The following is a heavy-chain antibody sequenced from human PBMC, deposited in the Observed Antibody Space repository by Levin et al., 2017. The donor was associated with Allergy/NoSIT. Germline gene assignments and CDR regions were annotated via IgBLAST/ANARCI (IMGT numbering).Heavy chain of an antibody. V-gene: IGHV3-11*01. CDR1: GFTFSDYY. CDR3: ARTKTYYDYVWGSYRYTPFLGY. Sequence: GGSLRLSCAASGFTFSDYYMSWIRQAPGKGLEWVSYISSSGSTIYYADSVKGRFTISRDNAKNSLYLQMNSLRAEDTAVYYCARTKTYYDYVWGSYRYTPFLGYWGQGTLVTVSS. J-gene: IGHJ4*02. D-gene: IGHD3-16*02. CDR2: ISSSGSTI.